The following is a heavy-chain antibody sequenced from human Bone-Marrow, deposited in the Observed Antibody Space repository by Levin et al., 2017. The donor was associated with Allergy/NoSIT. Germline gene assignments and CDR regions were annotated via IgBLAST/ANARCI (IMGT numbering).Heavy chain of an antibody. CDR3: ARPYYGDYEDYYFDV. D-gene: IGHD4-17*01. V-gene: IGHV5-10-1*01. CDR1: GYTFTSYW. J-gene: IGHJ2*01. Sequence: ASVKVSCKGSGYTFTSYWINWVRQMPGKGLEWMGRIDPSDSESSYSPSFQGHVTLSVDRSINTAYLQWSSLKASDNGIYFCARPYYGDYEDYYFDVWGRGTLVTVSS. CDR2: IDPSDSES.